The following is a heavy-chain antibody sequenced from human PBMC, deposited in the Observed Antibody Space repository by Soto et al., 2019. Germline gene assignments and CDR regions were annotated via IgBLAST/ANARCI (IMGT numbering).Heavy chain of an antibody. Sequence: GESLKISCKGSGYSFTSYWIGWVRQMPGKGLEWMGIIYPGDSDTRYSPSFQGQVTISADKSISTAYLQWSSLKASDTAMYYCARLGSSSSGNYYYYYYMDVWGKGTTVTVSS. CDR1: GYSFTSYW. D-gene: IGHD6-6*01. CDR2: IYPGDSDT. J-gene: IGHJ6*03. CDR3: ARLGSSSSGNYYYYYYMDV. V-gene: IGHV5-51*01.